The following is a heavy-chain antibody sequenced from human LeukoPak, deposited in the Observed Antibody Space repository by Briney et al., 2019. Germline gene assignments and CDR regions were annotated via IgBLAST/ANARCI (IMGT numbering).Heavy chain of an antibody. V-gene: IGHV3-33*08. D-gene: IGHD5-18*01. CDR1: GFTFSSYG. CDR2: IWYDGSNK. J-gene: IGHJ4*02. CDR3: ARDPLSGGYSYGSWISPRGYYFDY. Sequence: PGGSLRLSCAASGFTFSSYGMHWVRQAPGKGLEWVAVIWYDGSNKYYADSVKGRFTISRDNSKNTLYLQMNSLRAEDTAVYYCARDPLSGGYSYGSWISPRGYYFDYWGQGTLVTVSS.